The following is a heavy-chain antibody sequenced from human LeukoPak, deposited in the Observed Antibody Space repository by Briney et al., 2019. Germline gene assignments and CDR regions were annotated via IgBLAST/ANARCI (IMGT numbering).Heavy chain of an antibody. J-gene: IGHJ3*02. CDR3: ACPSVRTAHGFDI. V-gene: IGHV3-7*01. Sequence: GGSLRLSCAASGFILSSYWMSWVRQAAGKGLEWVANIKQDGSEKYYVDSVKGRLTISRDNARNSLYLKMNSLRAEDTAVYDCACPSVRTAHGFDIWGQGTMVTVSS. CDR1: GFILSSYW. CDR2: IKQDGSEK. D-gene: IGHD6-19*01.